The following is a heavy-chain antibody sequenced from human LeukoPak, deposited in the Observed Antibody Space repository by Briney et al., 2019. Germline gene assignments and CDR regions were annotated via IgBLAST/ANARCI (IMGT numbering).Heavy chain of an antibody. V-gene: IGHV4-31*03. J-gene: IGHJ6*02. CDR3: ARAHHDSSGYFSYSYYYGMDV. CDR1: GGSISSGGYY. D-gene: IGHD3-22*01. Sequence: SETLSLTCTVSGGSISSGGYYWSWIRQHPGKGLEWIGYIYYSGSTYYNPSLKSRVTISVDTSKNQFSLKLSSVTAADTAVYYCARAHHDSSGYFSYSYYYGMDVWGQGTTVTVSS. CDR2: IYYSGST.